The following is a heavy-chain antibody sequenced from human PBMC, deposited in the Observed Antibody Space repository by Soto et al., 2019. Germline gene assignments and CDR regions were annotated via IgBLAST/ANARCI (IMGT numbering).Heavy chain of an antibody. CDR1: GGTFSSYA. CDR3: ARRVDDYGGNRARAEACFDY. Sequence: SVKVCCKASGGTFSSYAIIWVRQAPGQGLEWMGGIIPIFGTANYAQKFQGRVTITADESTSTAYMELSSLRSEDTAVYYCARRVDDYGGNRARAEACFDYWGQGTLVTVSS. D-gene: IGHD4-17*01. CDR2: IIPIFGTA. V-gene: IGHV1-69*13. J-gene: IGHJ4*02.